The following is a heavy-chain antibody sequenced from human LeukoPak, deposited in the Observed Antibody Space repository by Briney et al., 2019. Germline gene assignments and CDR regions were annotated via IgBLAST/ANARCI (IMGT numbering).Heavy chain of an antibody. CDR3: ARGAAAGTPAEYFQH. CDR1: GYTFTSYG. J-gene: IGHJ1*01. V-gene: IGHV1-18*01. Sequence: EASVKVSCKASGYTFTSYGISWVPRAPGQGLEWIGWISAYNGNTNYAQKLQGRVTMTTDTSTSTAYMELRSLRSDDTSVYYCARGAAAGTPAEYFQHWGQGTLVTVSS. CDR2: ISAYNGNT. D-gene: IGHD6-13*01.